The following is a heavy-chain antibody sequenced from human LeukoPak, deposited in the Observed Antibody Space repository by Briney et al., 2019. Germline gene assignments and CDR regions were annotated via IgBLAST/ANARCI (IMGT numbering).Heavy chain of an antibody. J-gene: IGHJ4*02. Sequence: ASVKVSCKVSGYTLTELSMHWVRQAPGKGLEWMGGFDPEDGETIYAQKFQGRVTMTEDTSTDTAYMELSSLRSEDTAVCYCATVLGGSYYGGFDYWGQGTLVTVSS. V-gene: IGHV1-24*01. CDR1: GYTLTELS. CDR2: FDPEDGET. CDR3: ATVLGGSYYGGFDY. D-gene: IGHD1-26*01.